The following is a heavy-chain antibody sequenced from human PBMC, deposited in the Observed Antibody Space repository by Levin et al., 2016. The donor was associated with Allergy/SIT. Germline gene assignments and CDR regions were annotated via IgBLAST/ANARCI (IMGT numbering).Heavy chain of an antibody. V-gene: IGHV3-48*01. CDR3: ARDLRDDMWGPYGMDV. D-gene: IGHD5-24*01. J-gene: IGHJ6*02. Sequence: WIRQPPGKGLEWVSYISSSSSTIYYADSVKGRFTISRDNAKNSLYLQMNSLRAEDTAVYYCARDLRDDMWGPYGMDVWGQGTTVTVSS. CDR2: ISSSSSTI.